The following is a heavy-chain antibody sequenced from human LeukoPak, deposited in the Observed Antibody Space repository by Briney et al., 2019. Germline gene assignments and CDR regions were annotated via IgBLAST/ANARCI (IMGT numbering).Heavy chain of an antibody. D-gene: IGHD3-22*01. CDR3: AKLGYYDSSGYYYN. J-gene: IGHJ4*02. CDR1: GFTFSSYA. V-gene: IGHV3-23*01. Sequence: GRSLRLSCAASGFTFSSYAMSWVRQAPGKGLEWVSAISGSGGSTYYADSVKGRFTISRDNSKNTLYLQMNSLRAEDTAVYYCAKLGYYDSSGYYYNWGQGTLVTVSS. CDR2: ISGSGGST.